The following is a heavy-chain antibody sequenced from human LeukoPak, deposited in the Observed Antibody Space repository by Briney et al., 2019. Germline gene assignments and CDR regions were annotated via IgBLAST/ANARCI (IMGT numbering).Heavy chain of an antibody. CDR1: GFTFSRSG. J-gene: IGHJ4*02. D-gene: IGHD6-13*01. Sequence: GGSQRLSCVASGFTFSRSGMHWVRQAPGKGLEWVAVISHDGSSKHCADSVKGRFTISRDNSKNTLYLQMNSLRTEDTAVYYCAKDRSSTWSIDYWGQGTLVTVSS. V-gene: IGHV3-30*18. CDR3: AKDRSSTWSIDY. CDR2: ISHDGSSK.